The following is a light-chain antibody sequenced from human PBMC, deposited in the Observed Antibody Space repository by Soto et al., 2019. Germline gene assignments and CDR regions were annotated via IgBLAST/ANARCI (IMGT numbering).Light chain of an antibody. CDR2: GNT. J-gene: IGLJ1*01. V-gene: IGLV1-40*01. CDR3: QSYDSNLSGYV. CDR1: SSNIGTGYD. Sequence: QSVLTQPPSVSGAPGQRVTISCTGGSSNIGTGYDVHWYQQLPGTAPKLLIYGNTNRPSGVPDRFSGSKSGTSASLAITGLQAEDEADYYCQSYDSNLSGYVFGTGTKVTVL.